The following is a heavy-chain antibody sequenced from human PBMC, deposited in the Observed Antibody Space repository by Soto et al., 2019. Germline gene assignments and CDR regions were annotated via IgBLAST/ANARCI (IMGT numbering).Heavy chain of an antibody. CDR2: ISGTGDTT. J-gene: IGHJ4*02. Sequence: PVGSLNLSCAASGFPFTNFAMNWVRPAHGKGLEWVSVISGTGDTTYNADSVKGRFTISRDNSMNTAFLQMNSLRAEDTALYYCAKGYCSSTSCSFDYWGQGTLVTAPQ. CDR1: GFPFTNFA. V-gene: IGHV3-23*01. CDR3: AKGYCSSTSCSFDY. D-gene: IGHD2-2*01.